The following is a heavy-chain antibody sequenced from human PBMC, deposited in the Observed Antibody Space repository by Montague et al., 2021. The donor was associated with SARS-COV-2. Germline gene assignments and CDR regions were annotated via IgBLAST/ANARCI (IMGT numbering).Heavy chain of an antibody. J-gene: IGHJ6*02. V-gene: IGHV4-59*01. CDR1: DGSISSNY. Sequence: SETLSLTCTVADGSISSNYWSWIRQPPGKGLEWIGYINYSGSTNYNPSLKSRVTISVDTSKNQFSLNLSSVTAADTAVYYCARNLVVHYWYGMDVWGLGTTVTVSS. CDR2: INYSGST. CDR3: ARNLVVHYWYGMDV. D-gene: IGHD2-15*01.